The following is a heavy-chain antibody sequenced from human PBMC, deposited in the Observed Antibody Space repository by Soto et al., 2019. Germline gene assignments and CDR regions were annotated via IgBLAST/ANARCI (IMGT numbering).Heavy chain of an antibody. CDR2: ISGGGGIT. Sequence: EVQLLESGGGLVRPGGSLRLSCVGSEFTFSNYAMTWVRQAPGKGLEWVSGISGGGGITKYADSVKGRFTISRDNSKNTLYLQMNSLRAEDKARYYCAKDPNGDYLGAFDSWGQGTLVTVSS. V-gene: IGHV3-23*01. CDR3: AKDPNGDYLGAFDS. D-gene: IGHD4-17*01. CDR1: EFTFSNYA. J-gene: IGHJ4*02.